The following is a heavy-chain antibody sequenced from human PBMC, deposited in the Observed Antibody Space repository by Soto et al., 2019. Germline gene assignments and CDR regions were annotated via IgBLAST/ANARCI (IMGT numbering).Heavy chain of an antibody. V-gene: IGHV3-9*01. CDR1: GFTFDDYA. D-gene: IGHD6-13*01. CDR3: AKDRGIAAAGRGT. J-gene: IGHJ5*02. CDR2: ISWNSGSI. Sequence: EVQLVESGGGLVQPGRSLRLSCAAPGFTFDDYAMHWVRQAPGKGLEWVSGISWNSGSIGYADSVKGRFTISRDNAKNSLYLQMNSPRAEDTALYYCAKDRGIAAAGRGTWGQGTLVNVSS.